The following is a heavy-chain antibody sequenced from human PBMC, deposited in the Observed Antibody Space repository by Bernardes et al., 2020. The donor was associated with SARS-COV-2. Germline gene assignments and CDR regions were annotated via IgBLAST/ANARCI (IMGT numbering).Heavy chain of an antibody. J-gene: IGHJ4*02. CDR1: GDFSSNYY. CDR2: ISYSGNT. Sequence: SETLSLTCTVSGDFSSNYYWSWIRQSPGKGLEWIGYISYSGNTDYNPSLRSRVTLSVDTSKRQLSLKLRSMTAADTAVFYCASSFAVAGTVLDYWGQGTLVTVSS. D-gene: IGHD3-3*01. CDR3: ASSFAVAGTVLDY. V-gene: IGHV4-59*08.